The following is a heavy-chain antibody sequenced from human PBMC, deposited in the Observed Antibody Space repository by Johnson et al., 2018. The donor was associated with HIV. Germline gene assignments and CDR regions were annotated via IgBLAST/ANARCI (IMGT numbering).Heavy chain of an antibody. CDR3: AKTAAADAFDI. J-gene: IGHJ3*02. V-gene: IGHV3-30*02. Sequence: MLLVESGGGLVQPGGSLRLSCAASGFTFSSYGMHWVRQAPGKGLEWVAVIWYDGSNKYYADSVKGRFTISRDNSKNTLYLQMNSLRAEDTAVYYCAKTAAADAFDIWGQGTMVTVSS. CDR2: IWYDGSNK. D-gene: IGHD2-2*01. CDR1: GFTFSSYG.